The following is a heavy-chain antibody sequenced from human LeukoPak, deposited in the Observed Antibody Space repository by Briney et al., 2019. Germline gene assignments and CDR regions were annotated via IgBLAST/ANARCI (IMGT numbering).Heavy chain of an antibody. CDR1: GGSISSYY. D-gene: IGHD3-10*01. CDR3: ARGKLHYYGSGSYFPDYYYGMDV. V-gene: IGHV4-59*01. CDR2: IYYSGST. J-gene: IGHJ6*02. Sequence: PSETLSLTCTVSGGSISSYYWSWIRQPPGKGLEWIGYIYYSGSTNYNPSLKSRVTISVDTSKNQFSLKLSSVTAADTAVYYCARGKLHYYGSGSYFPDYYYGMDVWGQGTTVTVSS.